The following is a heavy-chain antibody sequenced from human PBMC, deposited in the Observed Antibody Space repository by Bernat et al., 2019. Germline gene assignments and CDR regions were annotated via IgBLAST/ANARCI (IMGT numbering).Heavy chain of an antibody. J-gene: IGHJ2*01. CDR2: ISYDGSNK. D-gene: IGHD2-15*01. V-gene: IGHV3-30*18. CDR3: AKDGALNPTLRYFDL. CDR1: GFTFSSYG. Sequence: QVQLVESGGGVVQPGRSLRLSCAASGFTFSSYGMHWVRQAPGKGLEWVAVISYDGSNKYYADYVKGRFTISRDNSKNTLYLQMNSLRAEDTAVYYCAKDGALNPTLRYFDLWGRGTLVTVSS.